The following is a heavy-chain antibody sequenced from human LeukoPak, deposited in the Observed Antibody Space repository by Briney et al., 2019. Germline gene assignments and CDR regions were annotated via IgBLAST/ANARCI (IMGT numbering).Heavy chain of an antibody. Sequence: SETLSLTCTVSGGSISSGDYYWSWIRQPPGKGLEWIGYIYYSGSTYYNPSLKSRVTISADTSKNQFSLKLNSLTTADTAVYYCTRGAGWLIDYWGQGILVTVSP. D-gene: IGHD3-16*01. CDR2: IYYSGST. CDR1: GGSISSGDYY. V-gene: IGHV4-30-4*02. J-gene: IGHJ4*02. CDR3: TRGAGWLIDY.